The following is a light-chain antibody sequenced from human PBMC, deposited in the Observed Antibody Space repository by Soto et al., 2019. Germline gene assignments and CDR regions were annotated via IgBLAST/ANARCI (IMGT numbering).Light chain of an antibody. Sequence: EIVLTQSASTLSLSPGERATLSCRASQSISTYLAWYQQKPGQAPRLLIFDASRRATGIPDRFSGSGSGTDFSLTISRLEPEDFAVYYCQQYGGSPWTFGQRTKVDIK. CDR2: DAS. V-gene: IGKV3-20*01. J-gene: IGKJ1*01. CDR3: QQYGGSPWT. CDR1: QSISTY.